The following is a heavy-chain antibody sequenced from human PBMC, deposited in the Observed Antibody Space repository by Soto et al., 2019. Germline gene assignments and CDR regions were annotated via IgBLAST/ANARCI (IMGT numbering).Heavy chain of an antibody. D-gene: IGHD2-21*02. V-gene: IGHV4-59*05. CDR1: GGSISSYY. CDR2: IYYSGST. Sequence: SETLSLTCTVSGGSISSYYWSWIRQPPGKGLEWIGSIYYSGSTHYNPSLKSRVTVSVDTSKNQFYLKLSSVTAADTAVYYCARHPSDFWFDPWGQGTLVTVSS. CDR3: ARHPSDFWFDP. J-gene: IGHJ5*02.